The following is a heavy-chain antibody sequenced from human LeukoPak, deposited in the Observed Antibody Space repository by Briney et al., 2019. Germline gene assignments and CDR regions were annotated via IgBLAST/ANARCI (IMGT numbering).Heavy chain of an antibody. Sequence: GGSLRLSCAASGFTFSDYYMNWVRQAPGKGLEWVSSISSSSTIYYADSVKGRFTISRDNAKNSLYLQMNSLRAEDTAVYYCARDPFYGDADFDYWGQGTLVTVSS. CDR2: ISSSSTI. CDR1: GFTFSDYY. CDR3: ARDPFYGDADFDY. V-gene: IGHV3-69-1*02. D-gene: IGHD4-17*01. J-gene: IGHJ4*02.